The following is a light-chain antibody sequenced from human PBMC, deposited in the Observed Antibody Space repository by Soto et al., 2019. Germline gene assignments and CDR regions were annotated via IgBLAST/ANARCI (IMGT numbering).Light chain of an antibody. CDR3: QQYHRSTPN. V-gene: IGKV4-1*01. J-gene: IGKJ1*01. CDR1: QIILHSSTNRNY. CDR2: WAS. Sequence: DIVMSQSPDSLAVSMVERATFNCKSSQIILHSSTNRNYLAWYQQKPGQPLRLLFYWASTRASGVPDRFSASGSATDFTLTISTLQAEDVAIYHCQQYHRSTPNIAQGTKV.